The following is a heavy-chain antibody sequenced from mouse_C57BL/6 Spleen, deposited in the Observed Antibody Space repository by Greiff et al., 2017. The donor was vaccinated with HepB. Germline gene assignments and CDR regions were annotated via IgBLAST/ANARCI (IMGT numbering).Heavy chain of an antibody. Sequence: QVQLQQPGAELVMPGASVKLSCKASGYTFTSYWMHWVKQRPGQGLEWIGEIDPSDSYTNYNQKFKGTSTLTVDKSSSTAYMQRSSLTSEDSAVYYCARGGPDSSGHDYAMGYWGQGTSVTVSS. CDR1: GYTFTSYW. J-gene: IGHJ4*01. V-gene: IGHV1-69*01. D-gene: IGHD3-2*02. CDR3: ARGGPDSSGHDYAMGY. CDR2: IDPSDSYT.